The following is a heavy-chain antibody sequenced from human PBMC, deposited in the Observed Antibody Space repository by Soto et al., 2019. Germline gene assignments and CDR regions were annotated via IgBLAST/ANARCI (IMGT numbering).Heavy chain of an antibody. V-gene: IGHV3-74*01. CDR1: GFTFSSYG. J-gene: IGHJ4*02. CDR3: ARDNNWSYDY. Sequence: PVGSLRLSCAASGFTFSSYGMHWVRQAPGKGLVWVSHIGPDGSSTRDADSVQGRFTISRDNARNTLYLQMNSLRDEDTAVYYCARDNNWSYDYWGQGILVTVSS. D-gene: IGHD1-1*01. CDR2: IGPDGSST.